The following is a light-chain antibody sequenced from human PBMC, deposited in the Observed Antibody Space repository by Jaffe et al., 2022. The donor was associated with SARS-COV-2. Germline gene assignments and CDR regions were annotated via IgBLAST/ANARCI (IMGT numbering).Light chain of an antibody. CDR2: GAS. Sequence: ETVLTQSPGTLSLSPGERATLSCRASQSVSISYLAWYQQKPGQAPRLIIYGASSRATGIPDRFSGSGSRTDFTLTISRLEPEDFAVYYCQQYGNSVTFGGGTKVEIK. CDR1: QSVSISY. J-gene: IGKJ4*01. CDR3: QQYGNSVT. V-gene: IGKV3-20*01.